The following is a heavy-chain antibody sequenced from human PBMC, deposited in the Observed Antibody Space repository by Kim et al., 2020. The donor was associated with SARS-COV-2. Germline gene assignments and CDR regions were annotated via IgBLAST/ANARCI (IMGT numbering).Heavy chain of an antibody. CDR1: GDSISNGGYY. CDR2: ICYNRGT. CDR3: GRFKDGVVGALT. J-gene: IGHJ3*01. Sequence: SETLSLTCTVSGDSISNGGYYWSWIRQRPGMGLEWVGYICYNRGTYTCPSLKSRVAIYVDTSQTQFSLKLKSVTAAATYVYSCGRFKDGVVGALTWGQGRMGTVSS. V-gene: IGHV4-31*03. D-gene: IGHD2-15*01.